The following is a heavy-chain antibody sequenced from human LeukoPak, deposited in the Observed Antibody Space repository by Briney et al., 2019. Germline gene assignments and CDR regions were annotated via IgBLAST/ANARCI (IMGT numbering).Heavy chain of an antibody. V-gene: IGHV4-30-2*01. J-gene: IGHJ3*02. Sequence: SETLSLTCAVSGGSISSGGYSWSWLRQPPGRGLEWIGYIYHSGSTYYNPSLKSRVTISVDRSKNQFSLKLSSVTAADTAVYYCARESVGATAFDIWGQGTMVTVSS. CDR1: GGSISSGGYS. CDR2: IYHSGST. CDR3: ARESVGATAFDI. D-gene: IGHD1-26*01.